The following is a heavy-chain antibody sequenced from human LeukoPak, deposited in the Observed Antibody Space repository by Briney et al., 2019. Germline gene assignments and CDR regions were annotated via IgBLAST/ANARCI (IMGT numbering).Heavy chain of an antibody. CDR3: ARFAYCGGHCWYYFDY. CDR2: IYSSGST. V-gene: IGHV4-59*01. Sequence: SETLSLTCTVSSDSISGYYWSWIRQPPGRGLEWLGYIYSSGSTNYNPSLNSRVTISVDTSKNQFSLKLSSVTAADTAVYYCARFAYCGGHCWYYFDYWGQGTLVTVSS. J-gene: IGHJ4*02. CDR1: SDSISGYY. D-gene: IGHD2-21*02.